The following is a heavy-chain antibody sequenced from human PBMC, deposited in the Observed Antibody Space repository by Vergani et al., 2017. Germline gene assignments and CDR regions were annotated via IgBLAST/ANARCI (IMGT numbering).Heavy chain of an antibody. V-gene: IGHV3-7*01. Sequence: EVQLVASGGGLVQRGGSLRLSCEASGFTFSNLWMTWVRQAPGKGREWVANIKYDGSKKNYVDSVKGRFTISRDNAKNSLYLQMNNLRVEDTAVYFCARSPHGYTYGGYISQCDPLGQGGLVADSS. CDR1: GFTFSNLW. D-gene: IGHD5-18*01. J-gene: IGHJ5*02. CDR3: ARSPHGYTYGGYISQCDP. CDR2: IKYDGSKK.